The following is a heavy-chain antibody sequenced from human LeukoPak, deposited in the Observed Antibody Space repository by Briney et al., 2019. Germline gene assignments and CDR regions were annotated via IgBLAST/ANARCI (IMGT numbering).Heavy chain of an antibody. Sequence: SETLSLTCAVSGGSFSGYYWSWIRQPPGKGLEWVGEINQSGSTNYNPSLESRVTILVDTSKNQLSLKLSSVTAADTAVYYCARGLKHFALYCYYMDVWGKGTTVTVSS. CDR3: ARGLKHFALYCYYMDV. CDR1: GGSFSGYY. CDR2: INQSGST. V-gene: IGHV4-34*01. J-gene: IGHJ6*03.